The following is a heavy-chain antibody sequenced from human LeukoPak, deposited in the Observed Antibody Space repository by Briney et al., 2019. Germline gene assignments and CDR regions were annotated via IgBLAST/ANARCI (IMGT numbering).Heavy chain of an antibody. D-gene: IGHD6-6*01. CDR3: ARTARRSSSIAARAFDY. CDR1: GYTFTSYY. J-gene: IGHJ4*02. V-gene: IGHV1-46*01. CDR2: INPSGGST. Sequence: GASVKVSCKASGYTFTSYYMHWVRQAPGQGLEWMGIINPSGGSTSYAQKFQGRVTMTRDTSTSTVYMELSSLRSEDTAVYYCARTARRSSSIAARAFDYWGQGTLVTVSS.